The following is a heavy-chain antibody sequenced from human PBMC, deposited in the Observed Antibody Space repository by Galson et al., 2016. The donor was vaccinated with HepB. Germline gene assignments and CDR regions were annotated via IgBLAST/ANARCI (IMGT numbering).Heavy chain of an antibody. CDR2: IIPIFDRT. Sequence: SVKVSCKASGGSSRSYVISWVRQAPGQGLEWMGKIIPIFDRTNYAQKLQGRVTITADESTSTVHMELSSLGSEDTAVYYCATGTTYDSSGFPPPKHWGQGTLVTVSS. CDR3: ATGTTYDSSGFPPPKH. V-gene: IGHV1-69*13. CDR1: GGSSRSYV. D-gene: IGHD3-22*01. J-gene: IGHJ4*02.